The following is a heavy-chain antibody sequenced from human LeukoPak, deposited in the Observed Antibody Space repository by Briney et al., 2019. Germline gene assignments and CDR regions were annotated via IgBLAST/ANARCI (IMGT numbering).Heavy chain of an antibody. Sequence: SETLSLTCTVSGGSISSGRFFWSWIRQPAGKGLEWIGRIYPSGSTNYNPSLKSRVTISVDTSKNQFSLKLSSVTAADTAVYYCARGYSNYHSYHYRDVWGKGTTVTASS. CDR1: GGSISSGRFF. D-gene: IGHD4-11*01. CDR2: IYPSGST. J-gene: IGHJ6*03. V-gene: IGHV4-61*02. CDR3: ARGYSNYHSYHYRDV.